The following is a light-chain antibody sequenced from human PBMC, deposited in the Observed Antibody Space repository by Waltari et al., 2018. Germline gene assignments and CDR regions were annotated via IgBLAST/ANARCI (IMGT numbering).Light chain of an antibody. J-gene: IGKJ2*01. CDR3: QQYDKWLRYS. CDR1: QSISTN. Sequence: IVMTQSPAPLSVSPGERAPLPGRASQSISTNLAWFQEKPGQAPRLLIYGASTRATGVPARFSGSGSGTYFTLVISSLQSEDFAVYYCQQYDKWLRYSFGQGTKLEIK. V-gene: IGKV3-15*01. CDR2: GAS.